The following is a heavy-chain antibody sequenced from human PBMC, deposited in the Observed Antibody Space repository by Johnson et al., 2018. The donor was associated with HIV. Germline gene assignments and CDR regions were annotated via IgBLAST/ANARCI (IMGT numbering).Heavy chain of an antibody. Sequence: QVQLVESGGGVVQPGRSLRLSCAASGFTFSSYDMHWVRQAPGKGLELVAVISYDGSNKYYADSVKGRFTISRDNSKNKLYLQMNSLRAEDTAVYYCAREAGTAFDIWGQGTMVTVSS. CDR2: ISYDGSNK. V-gene: IGHV3-30-3*01. CDR3: AREAGTAFDI. J-gene: IGHJ3*02. CDR1: GFTFSSYD.